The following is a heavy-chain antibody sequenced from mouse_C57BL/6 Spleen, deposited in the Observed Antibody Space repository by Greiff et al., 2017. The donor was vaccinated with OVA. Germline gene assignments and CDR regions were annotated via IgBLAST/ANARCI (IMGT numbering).Heavy chain of an antibody. J-gene: IGHJ2*01. CDR3: ARSAGNWDGGYFDY. V-gene: IGHV7-3*01. Sequence: EVKLQESGGGLVQPGGSLSLSCAASGFTFTDYYMSWVRQPPGKALEWLGFIRNKANGYTTEYSASVKGRFTISRDNSQSILYLQMNALRAEDSATYYCARSAGNWDGGYFDYWGQGTTLTVSS. CDR1: GFTFTDYY. D-gene: IGHD4-1*02. CDR2: IRNKANGYTT.